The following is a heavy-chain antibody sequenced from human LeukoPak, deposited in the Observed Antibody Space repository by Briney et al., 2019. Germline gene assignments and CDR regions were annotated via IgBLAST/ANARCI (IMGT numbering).Heavy chain of an antibody. CDR1: GFTFSSYG. Sequence: GGSLRLSCAASGFTFSSYGMHWVRQAPGKGLEWVAVIWYDGSNKYYADSVKGRFTISRDNSKNTLYLQMNSLRAEDTAVYYCAKEFSARHSGSYYYYYMDVWGKGTTVTVSS. D-gene: IGHD5-12*01. CDR2: IWYDGSNK. CDR3: AKEFSARHSGSYYYYYMDV. V-gene: IGHV3-33*06. J-gene: IGHJ6*03.